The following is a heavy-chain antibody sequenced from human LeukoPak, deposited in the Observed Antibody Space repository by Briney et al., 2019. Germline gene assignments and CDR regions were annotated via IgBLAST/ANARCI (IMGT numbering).Heavy chain of an antibody. J-gene: IGHJ4*02. CDR1: GFGFSNYW. CDR2: MNEDGSEK. V-gene: IGHV3-7*01. D-gene: IGHD4-11*01. CDR3: ARDRGYSNFDY. Sequence: GGSLRLSCAASGFGFSNYWMSWVRQAPGKGLEWVANMNEDGSEKNYVDSVKGRFTISRDNAQDSLYLQMNSLRAEDMAVYYCARDRGYSNFDYWGQGTLLTVSS.